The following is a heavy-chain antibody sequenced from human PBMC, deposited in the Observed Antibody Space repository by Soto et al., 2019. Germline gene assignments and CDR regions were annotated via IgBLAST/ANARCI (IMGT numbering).Heavy chain of an antibody. V-gene: IGHV4-39*01. CDR3: AAYYNWNYGDANYGMDV. D-gene: IGHD1-7*01. CDR1: GGSISSSSYY. J-gene: IGHJ6*02. Sequence: SETLSLTCTVSGGSISSSSYYWGWIRQPPGKGLEWIGSIYYSGSTYYNPSLKSRVTISVDTSKNQFSLKLSSVTAADTAVYYCAAYYNWNYGDANYGMDVWGQGTTVTVSS. CDR2: IYYSGST.